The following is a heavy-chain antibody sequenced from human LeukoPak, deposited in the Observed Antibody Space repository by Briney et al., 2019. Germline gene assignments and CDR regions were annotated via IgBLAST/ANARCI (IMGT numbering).Heavy chain of an antibody. CDR2: ISGSGGST. V-gene: IGHV3-23*01. D-gene: IGHD3-22*01. CDR1: GFTLSSYA. CDR3: AKGRYLAYDSSGYYEGPYYFDY. Sequence: PGGSLRLSCAASGFTLSSYAMSWVRQAPGKGLEWVSAISGSGGSTYYADSVKGRFTISRDNSKNTLYLQMNSLRAEDTAVYYCAKGRYLAYDSSGYYEGPYYFDYWGQGTLVTVSS. J-gene: IGHJ4*02.